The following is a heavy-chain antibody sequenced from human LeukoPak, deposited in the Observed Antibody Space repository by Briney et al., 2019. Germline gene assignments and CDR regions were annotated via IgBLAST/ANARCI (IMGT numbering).Heavy chain of an antibody. J-gene: IGHJ4*02. CDR3: ARGMVRGVTPYYFDY. CDR2: IKQDGSEK. Sequence: RSGGSLRLSCAASGFTFSSYWMSWVRQAPGKGLEWVANIKQDGSEKYYVDSVKGRFTISRDNAKNSLYLQMNSLRAEDTAVYYCARGMVRGVTPYYFDYWGRGTLVTVSS. V-gene: IGHV3-7*01. D-gene: IGHD3-10*01. CDR1: GFTFSSYW.